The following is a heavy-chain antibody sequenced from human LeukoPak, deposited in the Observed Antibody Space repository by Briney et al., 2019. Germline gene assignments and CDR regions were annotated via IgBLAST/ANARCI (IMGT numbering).Heavy chain of an antibody. Sequence: GGSLRLSCAASGFTFSSYGMHWVRQAPGKGLEWVAFIRYDGSNKYYADSVKGRFTISRDNSKNTLYLQMNSLRAEDTAVYYCAKWPRYCSSTSCQGAFDIWGQGTMVTVSS. CDR3: AKWPRYCSSTSCQGAFDI. D-gene: IGHD2-2*01. CDR2: IRYDGSNK. V-gene: IGHV3-30*02. CDR1: GFTFSSYG. J-gene: IGHJ3*02.